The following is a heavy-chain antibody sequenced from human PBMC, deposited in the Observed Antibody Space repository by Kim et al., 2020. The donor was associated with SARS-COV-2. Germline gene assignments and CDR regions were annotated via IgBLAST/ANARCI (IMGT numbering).Heavy chain of an antibody. D-gene: IGHD3-22*01. J-gene: IGHJ4*02. V-gene: IGHV3-33*03. CDR2: IWYDGSNK. Sequence: GGSLRLSCAASGFTFHDYVMHWVRQTPGRGLEWLAIIWYDGSNKNYASSVRGRFTISRDNSKNTLYLQMDSLRVDDTAVYYCAKGLSYYDSSGTDYWGRG. CDR1: GFTFHDYV. CDR3: AKGLSYYDSSGTDY.